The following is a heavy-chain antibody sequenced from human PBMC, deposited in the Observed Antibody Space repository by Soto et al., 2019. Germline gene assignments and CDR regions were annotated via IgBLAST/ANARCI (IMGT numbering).Heavy chain of an antibody. CDR3: ARDVANWNYPRLSYWYFDL. J-gene: IGHJ2*01. Sequence: QVQLQQWGAGLLKPSETLSLTCAVYGGSFSGYYWSWIRQPPGKGLEGIGEINHSGSTNYNPSLKSRVTISVDTSKNQFSLKLSSVTAADTAVYYCARDVANWNYPRLSYWYFDLWGRGTLVTVSS. D-gene: IGHD1-7*01. V-gene: IGHV4-34*01. CDR2: INHSGST. CDR1: GGSFSGYY.